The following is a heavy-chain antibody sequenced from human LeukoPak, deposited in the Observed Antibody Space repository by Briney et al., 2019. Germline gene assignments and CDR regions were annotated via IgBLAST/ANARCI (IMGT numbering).Heavy chain of an antibody. J-gene: IGHJ4*02. D-gene: IGHD2-15*01. CDR1: GFTFSSYE. CDR3: AREVVATIALDY. V-gene: IGHV3-21*01. CDR2: ISSSGSYI. Sequence: GGSLRLSCAASGFTFSSYEMNWVRQAPGKGLEWVSSISSSGSYIYYADSVKGRFTVSRDNAKNSLYLQMNSLRAEDTAVYYCAREVVATIALDYWGQGTLVTVSS.